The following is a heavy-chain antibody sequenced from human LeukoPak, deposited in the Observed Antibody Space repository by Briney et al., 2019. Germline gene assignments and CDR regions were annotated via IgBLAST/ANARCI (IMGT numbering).Heavy chain of an antibody. Sequence: ASVTVSCKVSGYTLTELSMHWVRQAPGKGLEWMGGFDPEDGETIYAQKFQGRVTMTEDTSTDTAYMELSSLRSEDTAVYYCATDSPLGFRYGSGSQIDYWGQGTLVTVSS. V-gene: IGHV1-24*01. CDR3: ATDSPLGFRYGSGSQIDY. D-gene: IGHD3-10*01. J-gene: IGHJ4*02. CDR1: GYTLTELS. CDR2: FDPEDGET.